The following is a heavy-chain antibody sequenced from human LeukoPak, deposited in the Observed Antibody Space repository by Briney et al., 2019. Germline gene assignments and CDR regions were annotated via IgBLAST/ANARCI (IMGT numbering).Heavy chain of an antibody. V-gene: IGHV4-4*07. D-gene: IGHD6-19*01. J-gene: IGHJ5*02. CDR3: ARAQTSGWYGESDP. CDR1: GGSISSFY. Sequence: SETLSLTCTVSGGSISSFYWSWIRQPPGKGLERTGRISTNGNTNYNPNLTIRGSTSVDASKNQFSLKLSSVTAADTAVYYSARAQTSGWYGESDPWGQGTLVTVFS. CDR2: ISTNGNT.